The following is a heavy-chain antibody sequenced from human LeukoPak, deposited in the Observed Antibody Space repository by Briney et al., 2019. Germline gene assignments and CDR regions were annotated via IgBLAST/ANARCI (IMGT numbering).Heavy chain of an antibody. CDR1: GYTFTGYF. D-gene: IGHD3-22*01. J-gene: IGHJ4*02. V-gene: IGHV1-2*02. CDR2: INPNSGAT. Sequence: ASVKVSFKASGYTFTGYFMHWMRQAPGQGLEWMAWINPNSGATNYAQKFQGRVTMTRDTSTSTVYMELSSLRSEDTAVYYCARDGWFYYDSSDYSGFDYWGQGTLVTVSS. CDR3: ARDGWFYYDSSDYSGFDY.